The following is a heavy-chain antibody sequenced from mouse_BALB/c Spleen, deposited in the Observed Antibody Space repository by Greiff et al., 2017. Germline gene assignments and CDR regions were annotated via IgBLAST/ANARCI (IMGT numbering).Heavy chain of an antibody. Sequence: VQLQQSGPELVKPGASVKMSCKASGYTFTDYVISWVKQRTGQGLEWIGEIYPGSGSTYYNEKFKGKATLTADKSSNTAYMQLSSLTSEDSAVYFCGEGVPFAYWGQGTLVTVSA. CDR1: GYTFTDYV. CDR2: IYPGSGST. CDR3: GEGVPFAY. D-gene: IGHD2-14*01. J-gene: IGHJ3*01. V-gene: IGHV1-77*01.